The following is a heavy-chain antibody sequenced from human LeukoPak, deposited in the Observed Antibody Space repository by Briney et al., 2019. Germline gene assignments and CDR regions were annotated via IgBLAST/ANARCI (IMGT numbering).Heavy chain of an antibody. D-gene: IGHD3-22*01. CDR2: ITSSGAAT. CDR3: AKDRPNYYGSNGHYYKLNGDC. Sequence: GGSLRLSCAASGFTFSSYDMSWVRQAPGKGVVWVSSITSSGAATYYADSVKGRFTISRDNSDNPLYLQMNSLRAEDTAVYYCAKDRPNYYGSNGHYYKLNGDCWGQGTLVTVSS. J-gene: IGHJ4*02. V-gene: IGHV3-23*01. CDR1: GFTFSSYD.